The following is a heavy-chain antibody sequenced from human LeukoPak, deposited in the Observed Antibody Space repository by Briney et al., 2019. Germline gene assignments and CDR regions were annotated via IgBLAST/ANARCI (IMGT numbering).Heavy chain of an antibody. D-gene: IGHD2-15*01. CDR2: MKEDGSEK. CDR1: GFTFSNYW. CDR3: ARDRYCSGA. V-gene: IGHV3-7*03. Sequence: GSLRLSCAASGFTFSNYWMSWVRQAPGKGLEWVANMKEDGSEKHYADSVKGRFTISRDNAKNSLYLQMNSLGAEDTAVYYCARDRYCSGAWGQGTLVTVSS. J-gene: IGHJ5*02.